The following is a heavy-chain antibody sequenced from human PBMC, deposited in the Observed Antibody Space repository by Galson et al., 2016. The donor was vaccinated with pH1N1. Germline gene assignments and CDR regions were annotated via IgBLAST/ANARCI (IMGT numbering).Heavy chain of an antibody. J-gene: IGHJ6*02. CDR3: VRDRRFLDDYYYGMDV. Sequence: SLRLSCAASGFTFDDYAMHWVRQAPGKGLEWVSGISWNRGSIGYADSVKGRFTISRDNAKNSVYLQMNSLRAEDTAVYYCVRDRRFLDDYYYGMDVCGHGTTVTVSS. CDR1: GFTFDDYA. D-gene: IGHD3/OR15-3a*01. V-gene: IGHV3-9*01. CDR2: ISWNRGSI.